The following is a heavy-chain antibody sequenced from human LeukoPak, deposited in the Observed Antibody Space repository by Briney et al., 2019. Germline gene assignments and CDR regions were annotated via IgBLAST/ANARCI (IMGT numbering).Heavy chain of an antibody. CDR1: GGSISSHY. V-gene: IGHV4-59*11. J-gene: IGHJ4*02. Sequence: PSETLSLTCTVSGGSISSHYWSWIRQPPGKGLEWIGYIYYSGSTNYNPSLKSRVTISVDTSKNQFSLKLSSVTAADTAVYYCAREAVQLWPTGFDYWGQGTLVTVSS. D-gene: IGHD5-18*01. CDR2: IYYSGST. CDR3: AREAVQLWPTGFDY.